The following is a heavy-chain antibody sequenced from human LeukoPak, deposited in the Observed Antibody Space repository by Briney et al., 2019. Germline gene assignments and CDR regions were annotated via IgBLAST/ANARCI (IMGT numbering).Heavy chain of an antibody. Sequence: PSETLSLTCAVYGGSFSGYYWSWIRQPPGKGLEWIGEINHSGSTNYSPSLKSRVTISVDTSKNQFSLKLSSVTAADTAVYYCARGLRYFDWFYYYGMDVWGKGTTVTVSS. CDR2: INHSGST. CDR1: GGSFSGYY. D-gene: IGHD3-9*01. CDR3: ARGLRYFDWFYYYGMDV. V-gene: IGHV4-34*01. J-gene: IGHJ6*04.